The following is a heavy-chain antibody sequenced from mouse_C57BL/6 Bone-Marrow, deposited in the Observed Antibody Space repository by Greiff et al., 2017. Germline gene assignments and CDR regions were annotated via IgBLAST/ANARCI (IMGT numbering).Heavy chain of an antibody. V-gene: IGHV14-2*01. J-gene: IGHJ3*01. Sequence: VQLQQSGAELVKPGASVKLSCTASGFNIKDYYMHWVKQRTEQGLEWIGRIDPEDGETKYAPKFQGKATITADTSSNAAYLQLSNLTPEDTAVYYCAHSHYYCSLRFAYWGQGTLVTVSA. D-gene: IGHD1-1*01. CDR2: IDPEDGET. CDR1: GFNIKDYY. CDR3: AHSHYYCSLRFAY.